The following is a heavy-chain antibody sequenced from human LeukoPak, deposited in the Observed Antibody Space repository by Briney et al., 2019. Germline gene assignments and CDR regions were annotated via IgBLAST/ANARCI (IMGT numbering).Heavy chain of an antibody. J-gene: IGHJ4*02. CDR2: VSGSGGAT. CDR3: ARAPLRGGADY. CDR1: GFIFTHYA. Sequence: GGSLRLSCASSGFIFTHYAMGWVRQAPGKGLEWVSTVSGSGGATYYADSVKGRFTISRDTSNNTLYLQMNGLRAADTAVYYCARAPLRGGADYWGQGTLVTVSS. D-gene: IGHD3-10*01. V-gene: IGHV3-23*01.